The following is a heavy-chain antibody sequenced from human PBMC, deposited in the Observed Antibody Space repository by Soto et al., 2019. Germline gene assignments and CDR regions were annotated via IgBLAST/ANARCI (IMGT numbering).Heavy chain of an antibody. CDR3: ARGNMDV. J-gene: IGHJ6*02. CDR2: TSNDGSNT. CDR1: AFTLSKFV. D-gene: IGHD1-1*01. Sequence: GGSLRLSCAASAFTLSKFVIHWVRQAQGKGLEWVAVTSNDGSNTFYAGSVKGRFTISRDNSKSVVYLQMNSLRDEDTAVYYCARGNMDVWGQGTTVTVSS. V-gene: IGHV3-30*04.